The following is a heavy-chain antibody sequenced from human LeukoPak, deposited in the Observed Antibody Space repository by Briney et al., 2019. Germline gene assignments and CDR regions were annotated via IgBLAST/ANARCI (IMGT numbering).Heavy chain of an antibody. CDR2: IKEDGSEK. V-gene: IGHV3-7*05. J-gene: IGHJ4*02. D-gene: IGHD6-13*01. CDR1: GFXFSIYW. CDR3: VAAGGY. Sequence: GGSLRLSCAASGFXFSIYWINWVRQAPGKGLEWVANIKEDGSEKNYVDSVKGRFTISRDNAKNSLCLQMNSLRAEDTAVYYCVAAGGYWGQGALVTVSS.